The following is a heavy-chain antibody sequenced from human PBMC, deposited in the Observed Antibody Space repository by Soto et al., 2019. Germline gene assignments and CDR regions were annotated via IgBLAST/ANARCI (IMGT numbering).Heavy chain of an antibody. Sequence: EVQLVESGGRLVKPGDSLRLSCVGSGLIFTNAWMGWARQTPGKGLEWVGRIKSKSDGETTDYAAPVKGRFTISRDDSRNTLYLQMNSLKTEDSAVYYCTTDLGYYDSAGYPIWGQGTLVTVSS. V-gene: IGHV3-15*07. D-gene: IGHD3-9*01. CDR2: IKSKSDGETT. CDR3: TTDLGYYDSAGYPI. J-gene: IGHJ4*02. CDR1: GLIFTNAW.